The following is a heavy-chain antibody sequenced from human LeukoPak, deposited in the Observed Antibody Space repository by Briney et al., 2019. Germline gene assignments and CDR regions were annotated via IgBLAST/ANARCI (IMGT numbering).Heavy chain of an antibody. CDR3: ARDAPQYGDAFDI. D-gene: IGHD4-17*01. CDR2: IYYSGST. V-gene: IGHV4-59*01. Sequence: SETLSLTCTVSGGSISSYYWSWIRQPPGKGLEWIGYIYYSGSTNYNPSLKSRVTISVDTSKNQFSLKLSSVTAADTAVYYCARDAPQYGDAFDIWGQGTMVTVSS. J-gene: IGHJ3*02. CDR1: GGSISSYY.